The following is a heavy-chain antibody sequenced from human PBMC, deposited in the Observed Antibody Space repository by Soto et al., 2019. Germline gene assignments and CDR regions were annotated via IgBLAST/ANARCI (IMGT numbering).Heavy chain of an antibody. D-gene: IGHD3-10*01. CDR2: IKQDGSEK. V-gene: IGHV3-7*05. CDR1: GFTFSSYW. J-gene: IGHJ4*02. CDR3: ARDELWFGELLPGDY. Sequence: GGSLRLSCAASGFTFSSYWMSWVRQAPGKGLEWVANIKQDGSEKYYVDSVKGRFTISRDNAKNSLYLQMDSLRAEDTAVYYCARDELWFGELLPGDYWGQGTLVTVSS.